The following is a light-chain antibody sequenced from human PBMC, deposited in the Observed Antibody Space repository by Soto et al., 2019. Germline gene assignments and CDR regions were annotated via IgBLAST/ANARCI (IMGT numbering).Light chain of an antibody. CDR3: QQRSSWPPIT. Sequence: IVLTQSPGTLSLSPGERATLSCRSIQSVSSSYLAWCQQKPGQAPRLLVYDASNRATDVPPRFSGSGSGTDFTLTISSLEPEDFAVYYCQQRSSWPPITFGQGTRLEIK. V-gene: IGKV3D-20*02. CDR1: QSVSSSY. J-gene: IGKJ5*01. CDR2: DAS.